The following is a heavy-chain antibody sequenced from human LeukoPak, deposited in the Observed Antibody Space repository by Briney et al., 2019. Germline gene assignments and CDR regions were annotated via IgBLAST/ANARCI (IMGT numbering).Heavy chain of an antibody. V-gene: IGHV4-61*02. CDR2: IYTSGST. Sequence: SETLSLTCTVSGGSISSGSYYWSCIRQPAGKGLEWIGRIYTSGSTSYNPSLKSRVTISVDTSKNLFSLKLSSVTAADTAVYYCARESSITMVRGVMGWFDPWGQGTLVTVSS. D-gene: IGHD3-10*01. CDR1: GGSISSGSYY. CDR3: ARESSITMVRGVMGWFDP. J-gene: IGHJ5*02.